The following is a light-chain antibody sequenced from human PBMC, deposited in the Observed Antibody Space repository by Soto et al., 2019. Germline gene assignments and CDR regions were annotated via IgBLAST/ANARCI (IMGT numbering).Light chain of an antibody. Sequence: VMTQSPATLSVSPGERATLSCRASQNVGGSVAWYQQKPGQAPRLLIYRASTRATGIPARFSGSGSGTEFTLTISSLQSEDFAMYYCQQARTFAQGTKLEIK. J-gene: IGKJ2*01. CDR1: QNVGGS. V-gene: IGKV3-15*01. CDR2: RAS. CDR3: QQART.